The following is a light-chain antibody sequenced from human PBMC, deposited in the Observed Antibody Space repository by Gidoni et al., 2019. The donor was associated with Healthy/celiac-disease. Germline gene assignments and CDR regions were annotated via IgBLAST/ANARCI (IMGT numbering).Light chain of an antibody. CDR1: SSDVGRYNL. CDR2: EVS. V-gene: IGLV2-23*02. Sequence: QSALTQPASVSGSPGQSITISCTGTSSDVGRYNLVSWYQQHPGKATKLMIYEVSKRPSGVSNRFSGSKSGNTASLTISGLQAEDEADYYCCSYAGSVVFGGGTKLTVL. CDR3: CSYAGSVV. J-gene: IGLJ2*01.